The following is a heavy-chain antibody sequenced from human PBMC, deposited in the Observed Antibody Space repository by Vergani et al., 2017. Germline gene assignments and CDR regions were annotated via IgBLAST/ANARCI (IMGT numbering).Heavy chain of an antibody. CDR3: ARQPTGDIDY. Sequence: QLQLQESGPGPVKPSETLSLTCTVSGGSISSSSYYWGWIRQPPGKGLEWIGSIYYSGSTYYNPALKSRVTISVDTSKNQFSLKLSSVTAADTAVYYCARQPTGDIDYWGQGTLVTVSS. D-gene: IGHD1-1*01. CDR2: IYYSGST. CDR1: GGSISSSSYY. V-gene: IGHV4-39*01. J-gene: IGHJ4*02.